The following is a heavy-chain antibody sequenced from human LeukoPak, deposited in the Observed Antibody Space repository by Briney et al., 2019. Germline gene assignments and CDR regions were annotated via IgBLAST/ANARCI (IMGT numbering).Heavy chain of an antibody. CDR2: ISSSSSYI. Sequence: SGGSLRLSCAASGFTFSSYSMNWVRQAPGKGVEWVSSISSSSSYIYYADSVKGRFTISRDNAKNPLYLQMNSLRAEDTAVYYCATIPGYSSGWFFSWGQGTLVTVSS. V-gene: IGHV3-21*01. CDR1: GFTFSSYS. CDR3: ATIPGYSSGWFFS. J-gene: IGHJ5*01. D-gene: IGHD6-19*01.